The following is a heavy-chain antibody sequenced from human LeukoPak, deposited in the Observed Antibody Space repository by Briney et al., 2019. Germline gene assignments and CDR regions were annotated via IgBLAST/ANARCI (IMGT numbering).Heavy chain of an antibody. J-gene: IGHJ6*04. CDR2: INWNGGST. Sequence: GGPLRLSCAASGFTFDDYGMSWVRQAPGKGLEWVSGINWNGGSTGYADSVKGRFTISRDNAKNSLYLQMNSLRAEDTALYHCASSCSSTSCYGRDVWGKGTTVTVSS. CDR3: ASSCSSTSCYGRDV. D-gene: IGHD2-2*01. V-gene: IGHV3-20*01. CDR1: GFTFDDYG.